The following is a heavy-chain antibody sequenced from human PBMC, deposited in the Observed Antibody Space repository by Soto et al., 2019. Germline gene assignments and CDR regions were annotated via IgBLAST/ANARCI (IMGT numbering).Heavy chain of an antibody. D-gene: IGHD3-10*01. J-gene: IGHJ4*02. CDR2: VSSDGSNK. V-gene: IGHV3-30*04. CDR3: ARGAITVLRGVDY. CDR1: GFTFNTYA. Sequence: QVHLEESGGGVVHPGRSLRLSCAASGFTFNTYAVHWVRQAPGKGLEWVAVVSSDGSNKYYSDSVKGRFSISRDNSNNTLSLQMNSLRIEDTAVYYCARGAITVLRGVDYWGRGTLVTVSS.